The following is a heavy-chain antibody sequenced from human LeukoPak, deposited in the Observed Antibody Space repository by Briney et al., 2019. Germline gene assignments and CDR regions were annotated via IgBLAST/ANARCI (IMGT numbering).Heavy chain of an antibody. CDR3: ARGGGRFYDILTGYYTPYFDY. J-gene: IGHJ4*02. CDR2: IIPIFGTA. D-gene: IGHD3-9*01. V-gene: IGHV1-69*13. CDR1: GGTFSSYA. Sequence: GASVKVSCKASGGTFSSYAIGWVRQAPGQGLEWMGGIIPIFGTANYAQKFQGRVTITADESTSTAYMELSSLRSEDTAVYYCARGGGRFYDILTGYYTPYFDYWGQGTLVTVSS.